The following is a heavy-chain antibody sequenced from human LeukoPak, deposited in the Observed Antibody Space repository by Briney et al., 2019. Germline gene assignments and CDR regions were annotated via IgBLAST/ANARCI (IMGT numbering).Heavy chain of an antibody. J-gene: IGHJ5*02. CDR1: GGSISSYY. CDR2: MYYSGST. D-gene: IGHD2/OR15-2a*01. Sequence: PSETLSLTCTVSGGSISSYYWSWIRQPPGKGLEWIGYMYYSGSTNYNPSRKSRVTISLDTSKNKFSLKLSSVTAADTAVYYCARNIGWFDPWGQGTLVTASS. CDR3: ARNIGWFDP. V-gene: IGHV4-59*01.